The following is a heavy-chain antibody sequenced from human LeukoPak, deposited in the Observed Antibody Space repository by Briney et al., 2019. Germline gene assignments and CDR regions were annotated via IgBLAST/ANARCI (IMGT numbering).Heavy chain of an antibody. CDR3: AKGIFATSRWDY. CDR2: ITGDGDST. Sequence: GGSLRLSCAASGFTFSSCYMAWVRQAPGKGLEWVSSITGDGDSTYYADSVKGRFTISRDNSRNALYLQMNSLRAEDTAVYYCAKGIFATSRWDYWGRGTLVTVSS. J-gene: IGHJ4*02. CDR1: GFTFSSCY. V-gene: IGHV3-23*01. D-gene: IGHD6-13*01.